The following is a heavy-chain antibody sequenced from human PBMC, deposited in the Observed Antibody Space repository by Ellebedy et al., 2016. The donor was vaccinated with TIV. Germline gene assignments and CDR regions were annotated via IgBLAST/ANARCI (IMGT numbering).Heavy chain of an antibody. CDR2: ISGSGGST. D-gene: IGHD6-19*01. Sequence: GESLKISCAASGFTFTNYGMSWGRQAPGKGLEWVSAISGSGGSTYYADSVKGRFTISRDNSKNTLYLQMNSLRAEDTAVYYCAMSIAVAGSGFDYWGQGTLVTVSS. CDR3: AMSIAVAGSGFDY. J-gene: IGHJ4*02. V-gene: IGHV3-23*01. CDR1: GFTFTNYG.